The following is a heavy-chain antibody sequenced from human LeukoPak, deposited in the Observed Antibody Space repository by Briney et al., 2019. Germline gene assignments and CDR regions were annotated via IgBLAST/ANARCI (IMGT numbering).Heavy chain of an antibody. Sequence: PSETLSLTFTVSGGSISSYYWSWIRQPAGKGLEWIGRIYTSGSTNYNPSLKSRVTMSVDTSKNQFSLKLSSVTAADTAVYYCARTYGSGSYYNVGHFDYWAREPWSPSPQ. D-gene: IGHD3-10*01. V-gene: IGHV4-4*07. J-gene: IGHJ4*02. CDR2: IYTSGST. CDR1: GGSISSYY. CDR3: ARTYGSGSYYNVGHFDY.